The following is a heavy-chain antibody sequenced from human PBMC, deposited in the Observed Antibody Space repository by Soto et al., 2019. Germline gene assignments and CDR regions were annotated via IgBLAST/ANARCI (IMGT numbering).Heavy chain of an antibody. V-gene: IGHV1-8*01. J-gene: IGHJ4*02. CDR3: ARIKSKTTTIDY. Sequence: ASVKVSCKTSGYTFTTYYINWVRQATGQGLEWMGWMSPNSGDTGFAQKFQGRVTMTSNTSITTAYMELSSLGSEDTAVYYCARIKSKTTTIDYWGQGTLVTVSS. D-gene: IGHD1-1*01. CDR2: MSPNSGDT. CDR1: GYTFTTYY.